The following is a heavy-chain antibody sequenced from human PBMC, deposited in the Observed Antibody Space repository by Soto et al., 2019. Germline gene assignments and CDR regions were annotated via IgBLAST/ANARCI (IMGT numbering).Heavy chain of an antibody. D-gene: IGHD3-22*01. CDR3: EKSEGDYYDTNWFDP. CDR1: GFPFSGYA. CDR2: ISGSGGSK. J-gene: IGHJ5*02. V-gene: IGHV3-23*01. Sequence: GRSLRLSVETSGFPFSGYAMSWVRQAPGQGLEWVSAISGSGGSKYYAHSVTGRFTIPRDNSKNTLYLQMNRLRAEDKAVYYSEKSEGDYYDTNWFDPWGQGTLVTVSS.